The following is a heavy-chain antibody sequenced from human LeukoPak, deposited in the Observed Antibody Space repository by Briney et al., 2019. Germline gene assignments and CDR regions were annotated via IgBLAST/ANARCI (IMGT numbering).Heavy chain of an antibody. CDR3: AELGITMIGGV. Sequence: GGTLRLSCAASGFTFSSYGMSWVRQAPGKGLEWVSAISGSGGSTYYADSVKGRFTISRDNAKNSLYLQMNSLRAEDTAVYYCAELGITMIGGVWGEGTTVTISS. D-gene: IGHD3-10*02. V-gene: IGHV3-23*01. CDR1: GFTFSSYG. CDR2: ISGSGGST. J-gene: IGHJ6*04.